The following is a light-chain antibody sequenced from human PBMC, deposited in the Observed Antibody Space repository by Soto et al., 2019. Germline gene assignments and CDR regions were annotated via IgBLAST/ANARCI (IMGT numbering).Light chain of an antibody. CDR1: QTITGY. CDR3: QQSHGIPYT. V-gene: IGKV1-39*01. CDR2: AAS. J-gene: IGKJ2*01. Sequence: DLQMTQSPSSLSAFVGDRVTITCRASQTITGYLNWYQQKPGKAPKHLIYAASSLQSGVPSRFSGSGSGTDFTLTISSLQPEDFATYYCQQSHGIPYTFGQGTKLEIK.